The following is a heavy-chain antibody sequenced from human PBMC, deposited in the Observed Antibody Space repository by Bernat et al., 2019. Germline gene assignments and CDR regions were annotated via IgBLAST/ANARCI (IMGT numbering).Heavy chain of an antibody. D-gene: IGHD2-2*02. CDR1: GFTFSSYG. J-gene: IGHJ2*01. V-gene: IGHV3-30*18. CDR3: ANDRGYKYFDL. CDR2: ISYDGSNK. Sequence: QVQLVESGGGVVQPGRSLRLSCAASGFTFSSYGMHWVRQAPGKGLEWVAVISYDGSNKYYADSVKGRFTISRDNSKNTLYLQMNSLRAEDTAVYYCANDRGYKYFDLWGRGTLVTVSS.